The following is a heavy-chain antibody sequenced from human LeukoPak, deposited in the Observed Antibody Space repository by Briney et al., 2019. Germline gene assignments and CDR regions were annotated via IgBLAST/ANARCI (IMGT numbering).Heavy chain of an antibody. CDR2: IKQDGSQK. D-gene: IGHD2-2*01. J-gene: IGHJ4*02. CDR3: ARIGYSSSCTDY. V-gene: IGHV3-7*01. CDR1: GFTFSSYW. Sequence: GGSLRLSCAASGFTFSSYWMSWVRQAPGKGLEWVANIKQDGSQKYYVDSVKGRFTISRDNAKNSVYLQMNSLRAGDTAVYYCARIGYSSSCTDYWGQGTLVTVSS.